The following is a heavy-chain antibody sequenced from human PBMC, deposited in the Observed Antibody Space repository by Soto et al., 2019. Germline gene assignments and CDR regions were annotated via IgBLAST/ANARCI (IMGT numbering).Heavy chain of an antibody. V-gene: IGHV3-9*01. CDR3: AKDISPRSSSAIDAFDI. CDR1: GFTFDDYA. CDR2: ISWNSGSI. D-gene: IGHD6-6*01. Sequence: GGSLRLSCAASGFTFDDYAMHWVRQAPGKGLEWVSGISWNSGSIGYADSVKGRFTISRDNAKNSLYLQMNSLRAEDTALYYCAKDISPRSSSAIDAFDIWGQGTMVTVSS. J-gene: IGHJ3*02.